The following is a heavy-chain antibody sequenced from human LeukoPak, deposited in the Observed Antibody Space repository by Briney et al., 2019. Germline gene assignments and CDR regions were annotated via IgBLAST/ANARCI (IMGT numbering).Heavy chain of an antibody. CDR3: ARALSSGWSGYYYYGMDV. D-gene: IGHD6-19*01. CDR1: GYTFTSYG. V-gene: IGHV1-18*01. Sequence: ASVKVSCKASGYTFTSYGISWVRQAPGQGLEWMGWISAYNGNTNYAQKLQGRVTMTTDTSTSTAYMELRSLRSDDTVVYYCARALSSGWSGYYYYGMDVWGQGTTVTVSS. CDR2: ISAYNGNT. J-gene: IGHJ6*02.